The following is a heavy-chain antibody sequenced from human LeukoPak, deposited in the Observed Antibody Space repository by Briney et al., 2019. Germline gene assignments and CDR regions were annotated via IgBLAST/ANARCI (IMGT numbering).Heavy chain of an antibody. D-gene: IGHD3-3*01. Sequence: PGGSLRLSCAASGFTFSSYWMSWVRQAPGKGLEWVANIKQDGGEKYYVDSVKGRFTISRDNAKNSLYLQMNSLRAEDTAVYYCARDSGITIFGVGPSDYWGQGTLVTVSS. CDR1: GFTFSSYW. CDR3: ARDSGITIFGVGPSDY. J-gene: IGHJ4*02. CDR2: IKQDGGEK. V-gene: IGHV3-7*01.